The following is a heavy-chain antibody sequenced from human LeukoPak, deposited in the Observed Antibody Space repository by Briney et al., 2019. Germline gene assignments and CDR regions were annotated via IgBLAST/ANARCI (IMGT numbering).Heavy chain of an antibody. CDR3: ARGAPGTRLYYYMDV. J-gene: IGHJ6*03. V-gene: IGHV4-59*01. CDR1: GGSISSYY. Sequence: PSETLSLTCTVSGGSISSYYWSWIRQPPGKGLEWIGYIYYSGSTNYNPSLKSRVTISVDTSKNQFSLKLSSVTAADTAVYYCARGAPGTRLYYYMDVWGKGTTVTVSS. D-gene: IGHD1-26*01. CDR2: IYYSGST.